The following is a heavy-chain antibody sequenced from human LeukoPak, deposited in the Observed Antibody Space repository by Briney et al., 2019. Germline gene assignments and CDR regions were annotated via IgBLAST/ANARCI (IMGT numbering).Heavy chain of an antibody. CDR1: GFTFSSYA. CDR3: AREYSSGFDY. Sequence: GRSLRLSCAASGFTFSSYAMHWVRQAPGKGLEWVAVISYDGSNKYYADSVKGRFTISRDNSKNTLYLQVNSLRAEDTAVYYCAREYSSGFDYWGQGTLVTVSS. CDR2: ISYDGSNK. V-gene: IGHV3-30-3*01. J-gene: IGHJ4*02. D-gene: IGHD3-22*01.